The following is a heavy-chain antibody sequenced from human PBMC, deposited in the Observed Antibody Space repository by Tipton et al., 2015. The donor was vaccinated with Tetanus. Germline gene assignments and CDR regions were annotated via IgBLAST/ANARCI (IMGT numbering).Heavy chain of an antibody. CDR2: INPSSGGT. CDR1: GYTFSKYG. CDR3: ARIPFTGHGDYLNY. D-gene: IGHD4-17*01. V-gene: IGHV1-2*02. Sequence: QLVQSGAEVKKPGASVKVSCKASGYTFSKYGISWVRQAPGQGLEWMGWINPSSGGTNYAQKFQGRVTMTRDTSISTAYMELSRLRSDDTAVYYCARIPFTGHGDYLNYWGQGTLVTVSS. J-gene: IGHJ4*02.